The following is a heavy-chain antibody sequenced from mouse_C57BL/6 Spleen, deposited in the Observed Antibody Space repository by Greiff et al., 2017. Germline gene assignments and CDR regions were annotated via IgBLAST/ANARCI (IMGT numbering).Heavy chain of an antibody. Sequence: EVKLMESGGDLVKPGGSLKLSCAASGFTFSSYGMSWVRQTPDKRLEWVATISSGGSYTYYPDSVKGRFTISRDNAKNTLYLQMSSLKSEDTAMYYCARPDDGYYWYFDVWGTGTTVTVSS. V-gene: IGHV5-6*01. J-gene: IGHJ1*03. D-gene: IGHD2-3*01. CDR2: ISSGGSYT. CDR1: GFTFSSYG. CDR3: ARPDDGYYWYFDV.